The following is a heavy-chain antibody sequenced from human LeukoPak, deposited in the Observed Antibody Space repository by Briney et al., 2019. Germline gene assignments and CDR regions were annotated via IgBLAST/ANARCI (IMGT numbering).Heavy chain of an antibody. CDR3: AKGEYCSSTSCYNYYYYGMDV. J-gene: IGHJ6*02. V-gene: IGHV3-23*01. CDR1: GFTFSSYA. Sequence: GGSLRLSCAASGFTFSSYAMSWVRQAPGKGLEWVSAISGSGGSTYYADSVKGRFTISRDNSKNTLYLQMNSLRAEDTAVYYCAKGEYCSSTSCYNYYYYGMDVWGQGTTVTVSS. CDR2: ISGSGGST. D-gene: IGHD2-2*02.